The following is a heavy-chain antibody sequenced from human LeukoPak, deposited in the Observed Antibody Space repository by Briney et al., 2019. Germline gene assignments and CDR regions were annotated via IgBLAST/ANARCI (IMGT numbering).Heavy chain of an antibody. V-gene: IGHV4-59*08. CDR3: AGRGQRYFRD. J-gene: IGHJ1*01. CDR2: IYGIENT. Sequence: SETLSLPCNITADSITSGYWSWIRQSPGKGLEWIGYIYGIENTDYNPSLKSRVTLSLDTSKNQLSLKLTAVSAADTAVYYCAGRGQRYFRDWGQGTLVTVSS. CDR1: ADSITSGY.